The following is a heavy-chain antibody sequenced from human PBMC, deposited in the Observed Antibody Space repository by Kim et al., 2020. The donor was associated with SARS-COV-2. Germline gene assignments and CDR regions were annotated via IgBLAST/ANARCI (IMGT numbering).Heavy chain of an antibody. V-gene: IGHV4-39*01. CDR2: IYYSGST. D-gene: IGHD1-20*01. CDR3: ARHVLSPGITGKTGWFDP. Sequence: SETLSLTCTVSGGSISSSSYYWGWIRQPPGKGLDWIGSIYYSGSTYYNPSLKSRVTISIDTSKNQFSLKLSSVTAADTAVYDCARHVLSPGITGKTGWFDPWGQGTLVTVSS. CDR1: GGSISSSSYY. J-gene: IGHJ5*02.